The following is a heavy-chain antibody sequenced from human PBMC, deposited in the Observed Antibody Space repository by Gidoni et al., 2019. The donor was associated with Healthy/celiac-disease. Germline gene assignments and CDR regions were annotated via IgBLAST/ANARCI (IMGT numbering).Heavy chain of an antibody. CDR1: GFTFSNAW. Sequence: EVQLVESGGGLVKPGGSLRLSCAASGFTFSNAWMSWVRQAPGKGLEWVGRIKRKTDGGTTDYAAPVKGRFTISRDDSKNTLYLQMNSLKTEDTAVYYCTTEPEGGRNYYDSSGYPFDYWGQGTLVTVSS. V-gene: IGHV3-15*01. J-gene: IGHJ4*02. CDR2: IKRKTDGGTT. CDR3: TTEPEGGRNYYDSSGYPFDY. D-gene: IGHD3-22*01.